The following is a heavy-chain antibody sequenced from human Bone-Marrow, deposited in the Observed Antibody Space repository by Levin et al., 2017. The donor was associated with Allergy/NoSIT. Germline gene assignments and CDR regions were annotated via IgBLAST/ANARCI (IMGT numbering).Heavy chain of an antibody. CDR1: GFVFSNSA. D-gene: IGHD3-16*02. V-gene: IGHV3-30-3*01. J-gene: IGHJ4*02. CDR2: ISSDGTNS. Sequence: GESLKISCTASGFVFSNSAIHWVRQAPGTGLEWVAVISSDGTNSYYADSVKGRFTLSRDNSKNTVYLQLNSLRHEDAAVYYCTRDLFGGIVAHYFHYWGQGTSVTVSS. CDR3: TRDLFGGIVAHYFHY.